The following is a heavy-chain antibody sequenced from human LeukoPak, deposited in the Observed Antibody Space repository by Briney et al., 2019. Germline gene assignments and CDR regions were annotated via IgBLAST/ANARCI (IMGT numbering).Heavy chain of an antibody. CDR3: AAMGPIFWTAY. V-gene: IGHV3-53*01. CDR2: IYRGGST. Sequence: GGSLRLSCAASGLTVSSNNMIWARQAPGKGLEWVSVIYRGGSTYYADSVKGRFTISRDSSKNTLDLLVNSLRAEDTAVYYCAAMGPIFWTAYWGQGTLVTVSS. J-gene: IGHJ4*02. D-gene: IGHD3-9*01. CDR1: GLTVSSNN.